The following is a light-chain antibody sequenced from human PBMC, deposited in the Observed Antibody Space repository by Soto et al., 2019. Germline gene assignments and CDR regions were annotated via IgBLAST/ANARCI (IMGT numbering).Light chain of an antibody. Sequence: DIHLTQSPSTLSASVGDRVTITCRASQSVSIWLAWYRQKPGKAPEVLVWDASSLESGVPSRFSGSGSGTEFTLTISGLQPDDFATYYCQQYMSYSFGQGTKVDIK. J-gene: IGKJ1*01. CDR3: QQYMSYS. CDR1: QSVSIW. CDR2: DAS. V-gene: IGKV1-5*01.